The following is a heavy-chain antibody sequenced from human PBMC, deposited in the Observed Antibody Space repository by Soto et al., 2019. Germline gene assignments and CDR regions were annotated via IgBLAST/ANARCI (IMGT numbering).Heavy chain of an antibody. CDR1: GFTFSSYG. D-gene: IGHD4-17*01. Sequence: PWGSLRLSCAASGFTFSSYGMHWVRQAPGKGLEWVAVISYDGSNKYYADSVKGRFTISRDNSKNTLYLQMNSLRAEDTAVYYCAKDLRRGPYYYYGMDVWGQGTTVTVSS. J-gene: IGHJ6*02. CDR3: AKDLRRGPYYYYGMDV. V-gene: IGHV3-30*18. CDR2: ISYDGSNK.